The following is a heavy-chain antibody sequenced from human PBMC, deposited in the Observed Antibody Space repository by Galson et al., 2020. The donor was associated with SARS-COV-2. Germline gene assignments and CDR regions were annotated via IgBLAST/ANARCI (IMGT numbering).Heavy chain of an antibody. Sequence: QLGESLKISCAASGFTFSSYEMNWVRQAPGKGLEWVANTHPVESEKYYVDSVRGRFTISRDNAKKSLYLQMNSLRAEDTGVYYCARDGEGASHIWGQGTMVTVSS. CDR2: THPVESEK. CDR3: ARDGEGASHI. J-gene: IGHJ3*02. V-gene: IGHV3-7*01. D-gene: IGHD1-26*01. CDR1: GFTFSSYE.